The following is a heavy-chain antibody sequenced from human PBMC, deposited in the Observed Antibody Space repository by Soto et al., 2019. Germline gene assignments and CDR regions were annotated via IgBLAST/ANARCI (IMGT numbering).Heavy chain of an antibody. CDR1: GLSVRSNY. CDR2: IFSGGST. J-gene: IGHJ6*02. CDR3: AGEVGSGGWYYYYFGMDA. Sequence: VQLVETGGGLIQPGGSLRLSCAASGLSVRSNYMSWVRQAPGKGLEWVSLIFSGGSTYYADSVKGRFTISTDNSKNMVYLQMNSLRAEDTAVYYCAGEVGSGGWYYYYFGMDAWGQGTTVTVSS. V-gene: IGHV3-53*02. D-gene: IGHD6-19*01.